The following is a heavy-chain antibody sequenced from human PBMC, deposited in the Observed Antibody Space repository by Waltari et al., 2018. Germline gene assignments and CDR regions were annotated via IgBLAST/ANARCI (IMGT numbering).Heavy chain of an antibody. CDR2: LYTSDGT. D-gene: IGHD6-25*01. J-gene: IGHJ4*02. CDR1: GFPGSSRH. V-gene: IGHV3-53*01. CDR3: AREQRTYYFDY. Sequence: EVQLVVSGGGLIQPGGSLRLSCAASGFPGSSRHMSWVRQAPGKGVEWVSVLYTSDGTYYADSVRGRFTISRDNAKNTLYLQMNSLRAEDTALYYCAREQRTYYFDYWGQGTLVTVSS.